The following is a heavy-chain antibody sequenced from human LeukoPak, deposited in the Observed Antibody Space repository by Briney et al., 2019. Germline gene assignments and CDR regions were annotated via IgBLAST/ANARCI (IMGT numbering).Heavy chain of an antibody. J-gene: IGHJ4*02. Sequence: PGGSLRLSCSASGFTFSNYAMSWVRQAPGKGLEWVSGISGSGGNTYYADSVKGRFTISRDDSKNTMYLQVNSLRAEDTAVYYCARGTNYYDSGAYYYGYHFDHWGQGTQVSVSS. D-gene: IGHD3-22*01. V-gene: IGHV3-23*01. CDR1: GFTFSNYA. CDR2: ISGSGGNT. CDR3: ARGTNYYDSGAYYYGYHFDH.